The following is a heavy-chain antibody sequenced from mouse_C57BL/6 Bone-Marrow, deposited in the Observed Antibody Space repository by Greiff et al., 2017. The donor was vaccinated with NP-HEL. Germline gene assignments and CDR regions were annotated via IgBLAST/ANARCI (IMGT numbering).Heavy chain of an antibody. CDR1: GFTFKDDY. CDR3: TTGGSSPYAMDY. J-gene: IGHJ4*01. D-gene: IGHD1-1*01. V-gene: IGHV14-4*01. CDR2: IDPENGDT. Sequence: VQLQESGAELVRPGASVKLSCTASGFTFKDDYMHWVKQRPEQGLEWIGWIDPENGDTEYASKFQGKATMTADTSSNTAYLQLSSLTSEDTAVYYCTTGGSSPYAMDYWGQGTSGTVSS.